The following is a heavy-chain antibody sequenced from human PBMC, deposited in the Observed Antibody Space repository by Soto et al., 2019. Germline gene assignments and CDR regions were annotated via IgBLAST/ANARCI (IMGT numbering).Heavy chain of an antibody. V-gene: IGHV4-30-2*01. J-gene: IGHJ4*02. CDR2: IYRTGNT. CDR1: GDSMTSGGYS. Sequence: SETLSLTCTVSGDSMTSGGYSWSWIRQPPGKGLEWLGYIYRTGNTHYSPSLKSRVSISQDRSKNQFSLELTSVTAADTAVYYCARGDYQYSIDYWGQGTLVTVSS. D-gene: IGHD2-2*01. CDR3: ARGDYQYSIDY.